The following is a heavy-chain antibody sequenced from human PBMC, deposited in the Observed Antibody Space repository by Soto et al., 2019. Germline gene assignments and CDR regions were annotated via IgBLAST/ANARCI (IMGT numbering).Heavy chain of an antibody. J-gene: IGHJ4*02. CDR2: ISGSGGST. CDR1: GFTFSSYA. V-gene: IGHV3-23*01. Sequence: EVQLLESGGGLVQPGGSLRLSCAASGFTFSSYAMSWVRQAPGKGLEWVSAISGSGGSTYYADSVKGRFTISRDISKNTLYLQMNTLRAEDTAVYYCAKDPLYSYGYNSDYWGQGTLVTVSS. CDR3: AKDPLYSYGYNSDY. D-gene: IGHD5-18*01.